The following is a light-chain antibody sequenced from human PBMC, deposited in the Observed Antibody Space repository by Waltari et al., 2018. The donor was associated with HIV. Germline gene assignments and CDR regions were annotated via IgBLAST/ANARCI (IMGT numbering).Light chain of an antibody. J-gene: IGLJ3*02. CDR2: SND. CDR1: RSNIGSNT. V-gene: IGLV1-44*01. CDR3: APWDDSLNGPV. Sequence: QSVLTQPPSESGTPGQRVTISCSGTRSNIGSNTVNWYQHLPGTAPKLLIYSNDQRPSGVPDRFSGSKSGTSASLAISGLQSEDEADYYCAPWDDSLNGPVFGGGTKLTVL.